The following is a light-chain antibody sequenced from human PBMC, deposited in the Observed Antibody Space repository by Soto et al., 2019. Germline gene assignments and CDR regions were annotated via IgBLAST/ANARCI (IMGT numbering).Light chain of an antibody. V-gene: IGKV1-5*01. CDR3: QQYNGL. J-gene: IGKJ2*01. CDR1: QSINDW. Sequence: DFQMTQSPSTLSASVGDRVTITCRASQSINDWLAWYQLKPGKAPKLMIYAASSLQSGVPSRFSGSGSGTEFTLTISSLQPDDFATYYCQQYNGLFGQGTKLDIK. CDR2: AAS.